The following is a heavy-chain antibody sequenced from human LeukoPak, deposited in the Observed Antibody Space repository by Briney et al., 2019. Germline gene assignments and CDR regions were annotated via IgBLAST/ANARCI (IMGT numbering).Heavy chain of an antibody. Sequence: PSETLSLTCAVYGGSFSGYYWSWIRQLPGKGLEWIGEINHSGSTNYNPSLKSRVTISVDTSKNQFSLKLSSVTAADTAVYYCARLWDIVVVPAAIPDAFDIWGQGTMVTVSS. V-gene: IGHV4-34*01. CDR2: INHSGST. CDR1: GGSFSGYY. D-gene: IGHD2-2*02. J-gene: IGHJ3*02. CDR3: ARLWDIVVVPAAIPDAFDI.